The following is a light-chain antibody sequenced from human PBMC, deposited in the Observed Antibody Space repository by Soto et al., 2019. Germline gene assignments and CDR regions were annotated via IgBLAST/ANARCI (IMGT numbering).Light chain of an antibody. J-gene: IGLJ3*02. CDR1: SGHSSYA. CDR3: QTWGTGPWV. Sequence: QLVLTQSPSASASLGASVKLTCTLSSGHSSYAIAWHQQQPEKGPRYLMKLNSDGSHSKGDGIPDRFSGSSSGAERYLTISSLQSEDEADYYCQTWGTGPWVFGGGTKVIVL. CDR2: LNSDGSH. V-gene: IGLV4-69*01.